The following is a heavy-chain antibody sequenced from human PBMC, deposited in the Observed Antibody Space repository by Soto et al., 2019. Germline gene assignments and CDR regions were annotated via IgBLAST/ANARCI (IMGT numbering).Heavy chain of an antibody. CDR1: GFTFSSSA. CDR2: ITGSGDTT. CDR3: AKVLVGSPMGTFDS. V-gene: IGHV3-23*01. D-gene: IGHD1-26*01. Sequence: EVQLLESGGGLVQPGGSLRLSCAASGFTFSSSAMSWVRQAPGKGLECVSGITGSGDTTHYADSVKGRFTISRDNSKNTLSLQMHSVRAEDTALYYCAKVLVGSPMGTFDSWGQGTLVTVSS. J-gene: IGHJ4*02.